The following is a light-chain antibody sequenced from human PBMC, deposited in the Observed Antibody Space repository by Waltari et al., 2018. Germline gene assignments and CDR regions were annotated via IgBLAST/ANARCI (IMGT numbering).Light chain of an antibody. CDR1: ALPKKY. CDR3: YSTDSTGNHVV. V-gene: IGLV3-10*01. CDR2: DDN. Sequence: SYELTQPPSVSVSPGQTARITCSGDALPKKYAFWYQQKSGQAPVLIIYDDNKRPSGIPERFSGSSSGTMATLTISGAQVEDEADYYSYSTDSTGNHVVFGGGTKLTVL. J-gene: IGLJ2*01.